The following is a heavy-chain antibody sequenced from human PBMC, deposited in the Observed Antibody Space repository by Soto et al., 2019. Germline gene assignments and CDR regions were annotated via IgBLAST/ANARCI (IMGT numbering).Heavy chain of an antibody. J-gene: IGHJ4*02. CDR3: ARTYYFGSGTNDY. D-gene: IGHD3-10*01. CDR2: IYYSGST. V-gene: IGHV4-39*01. Sequence: SETLSLTCTVSSGSISSSSYYWVWIRQPPGKGLEWIGSIYYSGSTYYNPSLKSRVTISVDTSKNHFSLKLSSVTAADTAVYFCARTYYFGSGTNDYWGQGILVTVYS. CDR1: SGSISSSSYY.